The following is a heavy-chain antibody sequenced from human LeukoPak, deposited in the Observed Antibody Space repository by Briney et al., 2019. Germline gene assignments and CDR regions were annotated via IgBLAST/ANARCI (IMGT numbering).Heavy chain of an antibody. CDR2: ISWNSGSM. J-gene: IGHJ5*02. Sequence: PGGSLRLSCAASGFTFDDYAMHWVRQAPGKGLEWVSGISWNSGSMGYADSVKGRFTISRDNAKNSLYLQMNSLRAEDTALYYCAKSASSSWYDNWFDPWGQGTLVTVSS. V-gene: IGHV3-9*01. CDR3: AKSASSSWYDNWFDP. CDR1: GFTFDDYA. D-gene: IGHD6-13*01.